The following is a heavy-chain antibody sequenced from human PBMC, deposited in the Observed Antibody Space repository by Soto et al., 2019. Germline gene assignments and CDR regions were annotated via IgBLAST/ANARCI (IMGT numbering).Heavy chain of an antibody. J-gene: IGHJ5*01. D-gene: IGHD3-16*01. CDR3: ARLIGNSWLDS. Sequence: ASVKGSCKASGYTFTRYGISWVRQAPGQGLEWMGWISAYNGNTNYAQKLQGRVTMTTDTSNNQASLQLNSVTPDDTAVYYCARLIGNSWLDSWGQGTLVTVSS. CDR2: ISAYNGNT. CDR1: GYTFTRYG. V-gene: IGHV1-18*01.